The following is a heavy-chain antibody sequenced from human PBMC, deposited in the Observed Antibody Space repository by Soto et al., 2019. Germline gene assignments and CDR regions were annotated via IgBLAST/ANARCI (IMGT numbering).Heavy chain of an antibody. CDR3: ARQSPPGIAVADTWFDP. Sequence: PSETLSLTCTVSGGSISSGGYYWSWIRQHPGKGLEWIGYIYYSGSTYYNPSLKSRVTISVDTSKNQFSLKLSSVTAADTAVYYCARQSPPGIAVADTWFDPWGQGTLVTVSS. CDR1: GGSISSGGYY. V-gene: IGHV4-31*03. D-gene: IGHD6-19*01. J-gene: IGHJ5*02. CDR2: IYYSGST.